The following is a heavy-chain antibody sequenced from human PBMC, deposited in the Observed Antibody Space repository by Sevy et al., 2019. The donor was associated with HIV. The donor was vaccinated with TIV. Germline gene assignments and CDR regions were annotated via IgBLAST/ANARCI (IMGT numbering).Heavy chain of an antibody. D-gene: IGHD2-15*01. Sequence: ASVKVSCKASGYTFTSYYMHWVRQAPGQGLEWMGIINPSGGSTIYAQKFQGRVTMTRDTSTSTLYMELSSMGSEDTAVYYCARADCSGGSCHFDYWGQGTLVTVSS. CDR1: GYTFTSYY. CDR3: ARADCSGGSCHFDY. J-gene: IGHJ4*02. CDR2: INPSGGST. V-gene: IGHV1-46*01.